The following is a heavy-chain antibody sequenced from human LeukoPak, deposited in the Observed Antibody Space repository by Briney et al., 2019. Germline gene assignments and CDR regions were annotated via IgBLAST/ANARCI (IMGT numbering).Heavy chain of an antibody. CDR1: GFTVSSNY. Sequence: PGGSLRLSCAASGFTVSSNYMSWVRQAPGKGLEWVSGISWNSGSIGYADSVKGRFTISRDNAKNSLYLLMNSLRAEDTALYYCAKDTDGAAAGTTWGHWGQGTLVTVSP. V-gene: IGHV3-9*01. D-gene: IGHD6-13*01. CDR2: ISWNSGSI. J-gene: IGHJ4*02. CDR3: AKDTDGAAAGTTWGH.